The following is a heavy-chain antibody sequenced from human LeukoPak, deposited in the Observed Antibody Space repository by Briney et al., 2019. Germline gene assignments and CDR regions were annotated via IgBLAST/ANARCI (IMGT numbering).Heavy chain of an antibody. CDR2: INPNSGGT. Sequence: ASVKVSCKASGYTFTGYYMHWVRQAPGQGLEWMGWINPNSGGTNYAQKFQGRVTMTRDTSISTAYMELSRLRSDDTAVYYCAREGTVAGTYFDYWGQGTLATVSS. CDR1: GYTFTGYY. CDR3: AREGTVAGTYFDY. J-gene: IGHJ4*02. V-gene: IGHV1-2*02. D-gene: IGHD6-19*01.